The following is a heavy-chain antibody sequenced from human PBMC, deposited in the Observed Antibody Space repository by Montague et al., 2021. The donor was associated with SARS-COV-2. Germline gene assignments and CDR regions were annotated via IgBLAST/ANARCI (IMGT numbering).Heavy chain of an antibody. V-gene: IGHV4-39*01. CDR3: ARHRRGGLVVAAPNWFDP. D-gene: IGHD2-15*01. J-gene: IGHJ5*02. Sequence: SETLSLTYTVSGGSVTSSGYYWGWLRPPPGMGLDWLGSINFSGSYYYTPSLQSRVSIYVDTSKNQLSLRLSSVTSADTAVYYCARHRRGGLVVAAPNWFDPWGQGTLVTVSS. CDR1: GGSVTSSGYY. CDR2: INFSGSY.